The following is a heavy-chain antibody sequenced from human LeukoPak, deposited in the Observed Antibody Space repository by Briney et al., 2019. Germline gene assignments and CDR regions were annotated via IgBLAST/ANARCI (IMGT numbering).Heavy chain of an antibody. J-gene: IGHJ6*04. D-gene: IGHD4-23*01. CDR2: IYYSGST. V-gene: IGHV4-59*01. Sequence: SSETLSLTCTVSGGSISSYYWSWIRQPPGKGLEWIGYIYYSGSTNYNPSLKSRVTISVDTSKNQFSLKLSSVTAADTAVYYCARDGRLGKMDVWGKGTTVTISS. CDR3: ARDGRLGKMDV. CDR1: GGSISSYY.